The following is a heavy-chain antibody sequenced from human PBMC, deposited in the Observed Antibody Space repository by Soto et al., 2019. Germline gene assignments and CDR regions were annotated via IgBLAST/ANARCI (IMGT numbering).Heavy chain of an antibody. CDR2: ISGSGGST. D-gene: IGHD3-22*01. CDR3: AKGVNYYDSSGYYSYYYHGMDV. Sequence: EVQLLESGGGLVQPGGSLRLSCAASGFTFSTNAMSWVRQAPGKGLEWVSAISGSGGSTYYADSVKGRFTISRDNSKSTLYLQMNSLRAEDTAVYYCAKGVNYYDSSGYYSYYYHGMDVW. CDR1: GFTFSTNA. J-gene: IGHJ6*01. V-gene: IGHV3-23*01.